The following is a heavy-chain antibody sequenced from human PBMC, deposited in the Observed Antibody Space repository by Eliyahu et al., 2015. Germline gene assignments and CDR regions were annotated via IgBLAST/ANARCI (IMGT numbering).Heavy chain of an antibody. J-gene: IGHJ4*02. CDR3: ARDQGRDGYVD. Sequence: QVQLQESGPGLVKPSETLSLTCTVSGGFISSYYWSWIRQPPGEGLEWIGYFYYSGITNYNPSLKSRVTTSADTSKNQFSLKLSSVTAADTAVYYCARDQGRDGYVDWGQGTLVTVSS. D-gene: IGHD5-24*01. V-gene: IGHV4-59*01. CDR1: GGFISSYY. CDR2: FYYSGIT.